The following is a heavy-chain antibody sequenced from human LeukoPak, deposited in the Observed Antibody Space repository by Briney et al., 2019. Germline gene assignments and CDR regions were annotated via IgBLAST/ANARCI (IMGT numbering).Heavy chain of an antibody. CDR1: GFTVRTYG. CDR2: IGTGFHDT. V-gene: IGHV3-23*01. Sequence: PGGSLRLFCATSGFTVRTYGMGWVRQARGKGPEWVAAIGTGFHDTYYPDSVKGRFTISRDNSKNTVYLQMNTLRAEDTAMYYCAKGHTGYFFTIDYWGQGTLVTVSS. CDR3: AKGHTGYFFTIDY. J-gene: IGHJ4*02. D-gene: IGHD2/OR15-2a*01.